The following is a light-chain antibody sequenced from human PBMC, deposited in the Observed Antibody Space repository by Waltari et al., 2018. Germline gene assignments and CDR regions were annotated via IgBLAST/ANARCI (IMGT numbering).Light chain of an antibody. Sequence: QSALTQPPSVSGSPGQSVTISCTGTSSDVGNYNPVSWYQQSPGTAPKLIIYEVTNRPSGVPDRFSGSKSGNTASLTISGLQAEDESDYYCSSSTSSITWVFGGGTKLTVL. CDR3: SSSTSSITWV. V-gene: IGLV2-18*02. J-gene: IGLJ3*02. CDR1: SSDVGNYNP. CDR2: EVT.